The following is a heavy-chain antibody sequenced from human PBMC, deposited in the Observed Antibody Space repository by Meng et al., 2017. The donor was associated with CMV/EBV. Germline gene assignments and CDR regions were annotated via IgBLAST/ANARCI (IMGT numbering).Heavy chain of an antibody. CDR2: IIPIFGTA. Sequence: SVKVSCKASGGTFSSYAISWVRQAPGQGLEWMGGIIPIFGTANYAQKFQGRVTITTDESTSTAYMELSSLRSEDTAVYYRARGGEYCSSTSCFELDYWGQGTLVTVSS. J-gene: IGHJ4*02. V-gene: IGHV1-69*05. D-gene: IGHD2-2*01. CDR1: GGTFSSYA. CDR3: ARGGEYCSSTSCFELDY.